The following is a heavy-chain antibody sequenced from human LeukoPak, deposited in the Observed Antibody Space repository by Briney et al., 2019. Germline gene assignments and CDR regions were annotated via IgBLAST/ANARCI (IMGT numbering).Heavy chain of an antibody. J-gene: IGHJ5*02. CDR2: ISGYNGNT. CDR3: ARGGSGYCSGGTCPYNWLDP. Sequence: ASVKVSCTASGYTFTGYGIGWVRQAPGQGLEWMGWISGYNGNTKYAQKLKGRVTMTTDTSTSTAYMEMRILRSDDTAVYYCARGGSGYCSGGTCPYNWLDPWRGGPLVSVP. D-gene: IGHD2-15*01. CDR1: GYTFTGYG. V-gene: IGHV1-18*01.